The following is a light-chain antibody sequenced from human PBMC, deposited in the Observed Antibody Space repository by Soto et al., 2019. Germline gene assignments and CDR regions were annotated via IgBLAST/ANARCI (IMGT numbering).Light chain of an antibody. V-gene: IGKV1-9*01. CDR2: SIS. J-gene: IGKJ2*01. CDR3: QQLYTYPHT. CDR1: QGVMNS. Sequence: IQVTQSPSILSASVGDRLTITCRTSQGVMNSFAWYQQKSGKAPRLLIYSISSLKSGVPSRFSGSGPGADFTLTISSLQPEYSATYFCQQLYTYPHTFGLGTQLQT.